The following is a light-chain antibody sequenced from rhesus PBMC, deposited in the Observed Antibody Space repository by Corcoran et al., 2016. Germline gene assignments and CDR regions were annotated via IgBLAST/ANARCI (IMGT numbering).Light chain of an antibody. J-gene: IGKJ3*01. CDR3: MHSTTDPIFT. CDR2: KVT. Sequence: DIVMTQTPLSLPVTPGEPASISCRSSQSLLHSNGNTYLHWHLQKPGQSPRLLIYKVTKRESGVPDRFRGSGSGTDFTLKISRVEPADVGVYYCMHSTTDPIFTFSPGTKLDIK. CDR1: QSLLHSNGNTY. V-gene: IGKV2S3*01.